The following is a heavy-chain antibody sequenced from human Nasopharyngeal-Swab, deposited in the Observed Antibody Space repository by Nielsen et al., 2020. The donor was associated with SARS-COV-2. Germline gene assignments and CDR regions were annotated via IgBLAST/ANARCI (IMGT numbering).Heavy chain of an antibody. CDR1: EFAFSSYW. CDR2: INSDGTRT. D-gene: IGHD3-16*01. Sequence: GGSLRLSCAASEFAFSSYWMHWVRQAPEKGLVWVSRINSDGTRTNYADSVKGRFTISRDNAKNTLYLQMNSLRAEDTAVYYCARVDVHDAFDIWGQGTMVTASS. V-gene: IGHV3-74*01. J-gene: IGHJ3*02. CDR3: ARVDVHDAFDI.